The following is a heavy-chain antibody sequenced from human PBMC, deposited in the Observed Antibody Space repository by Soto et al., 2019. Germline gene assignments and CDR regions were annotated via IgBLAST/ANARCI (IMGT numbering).Heavy chain of an antibody. Sequence: QVQLVESGGGVVQPGRSLRLSCAASGVTFSSYGIHWVRQAPGKGLEWVAVIWSGGSNENYADSVKGRFTISRDNSKNMLYLQMNSLRAEDTAVYYCARGPGTSYFDYWGQGSLVTVSS. J-gene: IGHJ4*02. D-gene: IGHD2-2*01. CDR3: ARGPGTSYFDY. CDR2: IWSGGSNE. V-gene: IGHV3-33*01. CDR1: GVTFSSYG.